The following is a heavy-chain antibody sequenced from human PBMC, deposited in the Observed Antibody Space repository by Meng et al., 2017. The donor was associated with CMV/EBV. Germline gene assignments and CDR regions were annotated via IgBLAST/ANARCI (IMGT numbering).Heavy chain of an antibody. J-gene: IGHJ5*02. CDR2: IIPIFGTA. V-gene: IGHV1-69*01. CDR1: GGTFSSYA. Sequence: QVDVVQSGDEVKEPGSSVKVCCKASGGTFSSYAISWVRQAPGQGLEWMGGIIPIFGTANYAQKFQGRVTITADESTSTAYMELSSLRSEDTAVYYCARDYSGIAARPGFDPWGQGTLVTVSS. CDR3: ARDYSGIAARPGFDP. D-gene: IGHD6-6*01.